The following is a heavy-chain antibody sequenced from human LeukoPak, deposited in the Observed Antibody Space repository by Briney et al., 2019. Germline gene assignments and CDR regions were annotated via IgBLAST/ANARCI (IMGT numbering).Heavy chain of an antibody. CDR3: AREGFPAAYDY. V-gene: IGHV3-11*04. J-gene: IGHJ4*02. Sequence: KTGGSLRLSCAASGFTFSDYYMNWIRQASGKGLEWVSYISSTGSTIYYADSVKGRFTISRDNAKNLLYLQMNSLRAEDTAVYYCAREGFPAAYDYWGQGTLVTVSS. CDR2: ISSTGSTI. D-gene: IGHD2-15*01. CDR1: GFTFSDYY.